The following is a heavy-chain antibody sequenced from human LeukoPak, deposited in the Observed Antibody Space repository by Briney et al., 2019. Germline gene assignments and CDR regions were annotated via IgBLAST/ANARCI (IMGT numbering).Heavy chain of an antibody. CDR2: IYYSGTT. D-gene: IGHD3-10*01. Sequence: SETLSLTCTVAGGSISTGDYYWSWIRQPPGKGLEWIGYIYYSGTTYYNPSLKGRISFSMQTSKNQFSLNLRSVTAADTAVYYCARDPVYGSGTFWGQGTLVTVSS. CDR1: GGSISTGDYY. J-gene: IGHJ4*02. V-gene: IGHV4-30-4*01. CDR3: ARDPVYGSGTF.